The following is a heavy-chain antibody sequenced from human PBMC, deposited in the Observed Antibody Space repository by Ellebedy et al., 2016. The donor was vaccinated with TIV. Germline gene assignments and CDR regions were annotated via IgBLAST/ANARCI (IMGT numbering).Heavy chain of an antibody. CDR3: ARDLCGGSCPFDY. Sequence: MPSETLSLTCTVSGDSISSYYWSWIRQTPGKGLEWIGYIYYSGSTNYNPSLKSRVTISVDTSKNQFSLKLSSVTAADTAVYYCARDLCGGSCPFDYWGQGTLVTVSS. D-gene: IGHD2-15*01. CDR2: IYYSGST. V-gene: IGHV4-59*01. J-gene: IGHJ4*02. CDR1: GDSISSYY.